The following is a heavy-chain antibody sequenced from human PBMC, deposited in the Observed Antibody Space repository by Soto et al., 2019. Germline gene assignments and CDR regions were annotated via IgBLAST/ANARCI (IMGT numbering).Heavy chain of an antibody. Sequence: TLSLTCAVPGGSISSGGYSWSCIRQPPGKGLEWIGYIYHSGSTYYNPSLKSRVTISVDRSKNQFSLKLSSVTAADTAVYYCARGRTPDYWGQGTLVTVSS. CDR2: IYHSGST. J-gene: IGHJ4*02. CDR3: ARGRTPDY. CDR1: GGSISSGGYS. V-gene: IGHV4-30-2*01.